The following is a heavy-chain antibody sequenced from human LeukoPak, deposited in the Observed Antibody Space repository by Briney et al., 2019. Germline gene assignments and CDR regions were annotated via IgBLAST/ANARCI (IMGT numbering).Heavy chain of an antibody. Sequence: GASVKVSCKASGYTFTVYYMHWVRQAPGQGLEWMGWINPNSGGTNYAQKFQGRVTMTRDTSISTAYMELSRLRSDDTAVYYCASFAELAFGPGIAAAGISGERSYFDYWGQGALVTVSS. V-gene: IGHV1-2*02. D-gene: IGHD6-13*01. CDR1: GYTFTVYY. CDR3: ASFAELAFGPGIAAAGISGERSYFDY. J-gene: IGHJ4*02. CDR2: INPNSGGT.